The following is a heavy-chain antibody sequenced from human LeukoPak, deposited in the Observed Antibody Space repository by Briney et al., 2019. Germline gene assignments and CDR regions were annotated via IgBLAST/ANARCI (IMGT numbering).Heavy chain of an antibody. D-gene: IGHD3-22*01. CDR1: GFTFSSYA. CDR2: ISGSGGST. J-gene: IGHJ6*02. Sequence: GGSLRLSCAASGFTFSSYAMSWVRQAPGKGLEWVSAISGSGGSTYYADSVKGRFTISRDNSKNTLYLQMNSLRAEDTAVYYCAKDLSMIVVVTRMDVWGQGTTVTVSS. CDR3: AKDLSMIVVVTRMDV. V-gene: IGHV3-23*01.